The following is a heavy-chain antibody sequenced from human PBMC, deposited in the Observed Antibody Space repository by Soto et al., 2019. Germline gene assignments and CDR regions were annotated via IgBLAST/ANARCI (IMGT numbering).Heavy chain of an antibody. Sequence: SCPTVVNPTQTPTLTRPFSGFFLSTPGKCVSWIPQPPREAREGLALIDWENEKYYSTSLKTRLTISKDTSKNQVVLTMTNMDPVDTVTYYCARIRNTRGSGWYYFDYWGQGTLVTVSS. CDR1: GFFLSTPGKC. J-gene: IGHJ4*02. D-gene: IGHD6-19*01. CDR3: ARIRNTRGSGWYYFDY. CDR2: IDWENEK. V-gene: IGHV2-70*01.